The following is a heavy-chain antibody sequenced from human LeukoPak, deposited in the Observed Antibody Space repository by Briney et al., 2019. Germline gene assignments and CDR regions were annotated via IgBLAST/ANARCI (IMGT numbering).Heavy chain of an antibody. V-gene: IGHV1-18*04. D-gene: IGHD3-10*01. CDR2: ISAYNGNT. J-gene: IGHJ3*02. Sequence: ASVKVSCKASGYTFTGYYIHWVRQAPGQGLEWMGWISAYNGNTNYAQKLQGRVTMTTDTSTSTAYMELRSLRSDDTAVYYCARGKDVLLWFGEFFYAFDIWGQGTMVTVSS. CDR3: ARGKDVLLWFGEFFYAFDI. CDR1: GYTFTGYY.